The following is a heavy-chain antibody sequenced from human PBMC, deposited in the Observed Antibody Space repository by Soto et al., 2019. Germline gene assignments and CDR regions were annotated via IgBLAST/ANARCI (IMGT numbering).Heavy chain of an antibody. CDR3: IRPLAGS. D-gene: IGHD6-25*01. Sequence: GSLRLSCVASGFTFSVSAIHWVRQASGKGLEWVGRIRGKPNNYATAYIESVRGRFTISRDDSKNTAYLQMSSLKTEDTAVYYCIRPLAGSWGQGTLVTVSS. CDR2: IRGKPNNYAT. V-gene: IGHV3-73*01. J-gene: IGHJ5*02. CDR1: GFTFSVSA.